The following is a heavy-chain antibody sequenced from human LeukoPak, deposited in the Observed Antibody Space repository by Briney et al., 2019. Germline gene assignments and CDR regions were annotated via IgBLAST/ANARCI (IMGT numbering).Heavy chain of an antibody. J-gene: IGHJ3*02. CDR3: ASHDSSGYWPFDI. CDR1: GYTFTSYG. D-gene: IGHD3-22*01. CDR2: INPSGGST. Sequence: GASVKVSCKASGYTFTSYGISWVRQAPGQGLEWMGIINPSGGSTSYARKFQGRVTMTRDMSTSTVYMELSSLRSEDTAVYYCASHDSSGYWPFDIWGQGTMVTVSS. V-gene: IGHV1-46*01.